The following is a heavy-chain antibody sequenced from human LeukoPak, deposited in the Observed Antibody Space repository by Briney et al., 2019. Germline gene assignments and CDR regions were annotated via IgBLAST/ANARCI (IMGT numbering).Heavy chain of an antibody. D-gene: IGHD5-12*01. V-gene: IGHV3-23*01. CDR2: ISPGGGPT. CDR3: AKDGAWLRFDD. J-gene: IGHJ4*02. Sequence: GGSLRLSCAASGFSLSTFWMHWVRQAPGKGLEWVSGISPGGGPTYYADSVKGRFTISRDDSKNTLYLQMKNLRAEDTAVYYCAKDGAWLRFDDWGQGILVTVSS. CDR1: GFSLSTFW.